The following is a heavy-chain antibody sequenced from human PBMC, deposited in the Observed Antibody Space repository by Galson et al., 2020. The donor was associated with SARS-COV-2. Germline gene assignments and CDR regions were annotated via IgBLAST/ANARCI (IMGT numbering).Heavy chain of an antibody. CDR1: GGSFSGYY. D-gene: IGHD6-19*01. V-gene: IGHV4-34*01. J-gene: IGHJ6*02. CDR3: ARGSIAVAGVGIYYYYGMDV. Sequence: SQTLSLTCAVYGGSFSGYYWSWIRQPPGQGLEWIGEINHSGSTNYNPSLKSRVTISVDTSKNQFSLKLSSVTAADTAVYYCARGSIAVAGVGIYYYYGMDVWGQGTTVTVSS. CDR2: INHSGST.